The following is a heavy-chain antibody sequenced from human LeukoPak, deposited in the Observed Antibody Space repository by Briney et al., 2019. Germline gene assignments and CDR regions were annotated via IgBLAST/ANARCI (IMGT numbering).Heavy chain of an antibody. CDR1: GFTFSDYY. J-gene: IGHJ4*02. V-gene: IGHV3-11*06. Sequence: GGSLRLSCAASGFTFSDYYMSWIRQAPGKGLEWVSSISSSSSYIYYADSVKGRFTISRDNAKNSLYLEMNSLRAEDTAVYYCARDHGDSFDYWGQGTLVTVSS. CDR2: ISSSSSYI. D-gene: IGHD4-17*01. CDR3: ARDHGDSFDY.